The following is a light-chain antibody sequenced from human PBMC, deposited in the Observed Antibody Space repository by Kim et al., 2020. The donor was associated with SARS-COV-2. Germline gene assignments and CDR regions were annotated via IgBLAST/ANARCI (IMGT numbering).Light chain of an antibody. CDR2: IAS. J-gene: IGKJ1*01. V-gene: IGKV1-39*01. CDR1: QTINSY. CDR3: QQSYSAPQT. Sequence: ASVGDRVSIICRASQTINSYLNWYQQKPGEAPKLLIYIASSLQGGVPSRFSGSGSGTDFTLTINNLQPEDFATYFCQQSYSAPQTFGQGTKVDIK.